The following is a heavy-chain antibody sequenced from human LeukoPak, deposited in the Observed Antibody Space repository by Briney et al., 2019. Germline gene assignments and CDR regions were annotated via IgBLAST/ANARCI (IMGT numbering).Heavy chain of an antibody. D-gene: IGHD6-25*01. CDR2: IYYSGST. Sequence: SETLSLTCTLSGGSISSYYWSWIRQPPGKGLEWIGYIYYSGSTNYNPSLKSRVTISVDTSKNQFSLKLSSVTAADTGVYYCARGRSGDYWGQGTLVTVSS. J-gene: IGHJ4*02. V-gene: IGHV4-59*01. CDR3: ARGRSGDY. CDR1: GGSISSYY.